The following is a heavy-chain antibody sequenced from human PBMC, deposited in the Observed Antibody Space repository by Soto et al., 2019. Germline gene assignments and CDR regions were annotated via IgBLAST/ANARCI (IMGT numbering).Heavy chain of an antibody. D-gene: IGHD3-16*01. CDR3: ARDGLMHGPDMDQ. J-gene: IGHJ4*02. CDR2: VGSDGRGA. V-gene: IGHV3-74*01. Sequence: EVQFVESGGGLVQPGGSVRLSCAASGFTFSNYWMQWVRKTPGKGLVWVSRVGSDGRGATYADSVKGRFTISRDNAKNTLYLQMDSLRVEDTGMYHCARDGLMHGPDMDQWGQGILVTVSS. CDR1: GFTFSNYW.